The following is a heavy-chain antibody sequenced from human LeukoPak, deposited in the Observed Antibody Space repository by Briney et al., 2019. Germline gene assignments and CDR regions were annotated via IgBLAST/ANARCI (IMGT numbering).Heavy chain of an antibody. CDR2: IYTSGST. J-gene: IGHJ6*03. D-gene: IGHD6-13*01. Sequence: SETLSLTCTVSGGSISSYYWSWIRQPAGKGLEWIGRIYTSGSTNYNPSLKSRVTISVDTSKNQFSLKLSSVTAADTAVYYCARVSYSSRDYYYYMDVWGKGTTVTVSS. CDR1: GGSISSYY. V-gene: IGHV4-4*07. CDR3: ARVSYSSRDYYYYMDV.